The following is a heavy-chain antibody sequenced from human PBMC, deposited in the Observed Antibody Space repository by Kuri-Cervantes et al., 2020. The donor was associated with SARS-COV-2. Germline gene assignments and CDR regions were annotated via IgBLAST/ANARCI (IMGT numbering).Heavy chain of an antibody. D-gene: IGHD2-2*01. J-gene: IGHJ5*02. CDR1: GGSISSGDYY. CDR3: ARGRWTVVVPDARYNWFDP. CDR2: IYYSGST. V-gene: IGHV4-30-4*01. Sequence: SGTLSLTCTVSGGSISSGDYYWSWIRQPPGKGLEWIGYIYYSGSTYYNPSLNSRVTISVDTSKNQFSLKLSSVTAADTAVYYCARGRWTVVVPDARYNWFDPWGQGTLVTVSS.